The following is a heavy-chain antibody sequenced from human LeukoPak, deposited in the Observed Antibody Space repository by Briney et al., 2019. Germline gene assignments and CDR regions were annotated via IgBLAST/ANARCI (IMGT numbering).Heavy chain of an antibody. CDR1: GFTFVNTW. J-gene: IGHJ4*02. CDR2: IKSKTGGETT. CDR3: TTNPSY. V-gene: IGHV3-15*07. Sequence: GGSLRLSCAASGFTFVNTWMNWVRQAPGKGLEWVGRIKSKTGGETTDYAAPAQGRFTISRDDSKNMLYLQMNSLKTEDTAVYYCTTNPSYWGQGTLVTVSS.